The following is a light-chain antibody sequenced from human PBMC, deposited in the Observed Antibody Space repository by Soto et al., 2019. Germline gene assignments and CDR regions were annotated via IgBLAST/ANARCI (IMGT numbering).Light chain of an antibody. Sequence: DIQMTQSPSSLSASVGDRVTITCRASQGISNYLAWYQQRPGKVPKLLIYSSSILQSGVPSRFSGSGSGTHFTLTISALQPEDVATYYCQKYNSAPRTFGQGTKVEIK. J-gene: IGKJ1*01. CDR3: QKYNSAPRT. CDR2: SSS. CDR1: QGISNY. V-gene: IGKV1-27*01.